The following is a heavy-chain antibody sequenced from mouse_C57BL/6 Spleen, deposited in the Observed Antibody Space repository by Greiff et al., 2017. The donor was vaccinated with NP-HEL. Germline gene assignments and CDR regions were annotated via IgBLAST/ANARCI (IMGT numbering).Heavy chain of an antibody. D-gene: IGHD2-3*01. CDR3: ERQRGDGYYVGNYFDY. Sequence: EVQVVESGGGLVQPGGSLKLSCAASGFTFSDYYMYLVRQTPEKRLECVAFISNGGGSTYYPDTVKGRFTISRDNAKNTLYLQMSRLKSEDTAMYYCERQRGDGYYVGNYFDYWGQGTTLTVSS. CDR1: GFTFSDYY. V-gene: IGHV5-12*01. CDR2: ISNGGGST. J-gene: IGHJ2*01.